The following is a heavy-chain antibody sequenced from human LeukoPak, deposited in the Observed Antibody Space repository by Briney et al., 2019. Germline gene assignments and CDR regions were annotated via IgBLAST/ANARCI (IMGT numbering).Heavy chain of an antibody. CDR1: GGSISSSSYY. CDR2: IYYSGST. J-gene: IGHJ4*02. D-gene: IGHD3-22*01. V-gene: IGHV4-39*07. Sequence: SETLSLTCTVSGGSISSSSYYWGWIRQPPGKGLEWIGSIYYSGSTYYNPSLKSRVTMSVDTSKNQFSLKLSSVTAADTAVYYCARGRYYYDTSGYYYFDYWGQGTLVTVSS. CDR3: ARGRYYYDTSGYYYFDY.